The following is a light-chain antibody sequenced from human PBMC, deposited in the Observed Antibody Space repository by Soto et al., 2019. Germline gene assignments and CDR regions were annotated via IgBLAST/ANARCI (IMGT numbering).Light chain of an antibody. Sequence: EIVLTQSPGTLSLSPGDRATLSCRASQSVSSSYLAWYQQKPGQAPSLLIYGASNRATGIPDRFSGGGSGTDFILTISRLELEDFSVYYCQQYGKSAMFTFGQGTKLEIK. CDR1: QSVSSSY. V-gene: IGKV3-20*01. J-gene: IGKJ2*01. CDR3: QQYGKSAMFT. CDR2: GAS.